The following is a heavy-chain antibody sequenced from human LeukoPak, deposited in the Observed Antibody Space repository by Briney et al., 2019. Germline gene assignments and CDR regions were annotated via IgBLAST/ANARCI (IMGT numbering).Heavy chain of an antibody. V-gene: IGHV4-59*01. J-gene: IGHJ3*02. Sequence: SETLSLTCTVSGGSISSYYWSWIRQPPGKGLEWIGYIYDSGGTNYNPSLQSRVTISVDTSKNQFSLKLSSVTAADTAVYYCACLTTADAFDIWGQGTMVTVSS. CDR3: ACLTTADAFDI. CDR1: GGSISSYY. D-gene: IGHD3-22*01. CDR2: IYDSGGT.